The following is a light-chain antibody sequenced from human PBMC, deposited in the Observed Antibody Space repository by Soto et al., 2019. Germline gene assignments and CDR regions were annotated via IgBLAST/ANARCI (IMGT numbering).Light chain of an antibody. V-gene: IGKV1-5*01. CDR2: DAS. CDR1: QNISTW. Sequence: DLQMTQSPSTLSASVGDSVTITCRASQNISTWLAWVQQKPGKAPNLLIYDASSWQSGVPSRFSGSGSGTQFTLTISSLQPDVFATYFCQQYNSYSISFGQGTRWRL. J-gene: IGKJ5*01. CDR3: QQYNSYSIS.